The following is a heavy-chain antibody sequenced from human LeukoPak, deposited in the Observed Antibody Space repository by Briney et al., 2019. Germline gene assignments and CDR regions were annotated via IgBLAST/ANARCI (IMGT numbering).Heavy chain of an antibody. V-gene: IGHV3-30*04. CDR3: AKVEGRRVLGTADY. Sequence: GGSLRLSCAASGFIFNTFAMHWVRQAPGKGLEWVAVLSSDGINKYYADSVKGRFTVSRDDSKSTLFLQMNSLRGEDTAVYYCAKVEGRRVLGTADYWGQGTLVTVSS. CDR1: GFIFNTFA. CDR2: LSSDGINK. D-gene: IGHD7-27*01. J-gene: IGHJ4*02.